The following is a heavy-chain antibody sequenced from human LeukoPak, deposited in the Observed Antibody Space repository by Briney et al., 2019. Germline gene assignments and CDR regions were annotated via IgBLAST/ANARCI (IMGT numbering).Heavy chain of an antibody. CDR2: ISGSGGVT. CDR3: AKDRVVAAGTTSDYFDY. Sequence: GRSLRLSCAASGFTFNIYAMSWVRQAPGKGLEWVSSISGSGGVTYYADSVKGRFTISRDNSKNTLFLQLDSLGAKDTAIYYCAKDRVVAAGTTSDYFDYWGQGTRVTVSS. J-gene: IGHJ4*02. V-gene: IGHV3-23*01. CDR1: GFTFNIYA. D-gene: IGHD2-15*01.